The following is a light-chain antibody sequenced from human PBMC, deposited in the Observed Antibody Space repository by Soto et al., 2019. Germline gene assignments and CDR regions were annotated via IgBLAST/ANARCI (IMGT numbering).Light chain of an antibody. J-gene: IGKJ1*01. Sequence: DIQMSQSPSTLSASVGDRVTITCRASQRISDRLAWYQQKPGKAPKLLIYKASSLQSDAPSRFSGSGSGTEFTLTIRSLQSDGFATYYCQHPNSWSFGQGTKVEIK. V-gene: IGKV1-5*03. CDR3: QHPNSWS. CDR2: KAS. CDR1: QRISDR.